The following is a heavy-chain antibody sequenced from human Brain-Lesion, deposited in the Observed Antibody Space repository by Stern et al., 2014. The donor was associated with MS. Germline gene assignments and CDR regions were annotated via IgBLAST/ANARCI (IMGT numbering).Heavy chain of an antibody. CDR1: GGSVSSTSYA. CDR3: AGEEDIRYCSGGSCTGNWFDP. Sequence: VQLEESGPGLVKPSETLSLTCTVAGGSVSSTSYAWAWIRQPPGKGLEWIGTIYYSGNTYYSPSLKSRPTISLDPSKNQFSLQLRSVTAADTAVYYCAGEEDIRYCSGGSCTGNWFDPWGQGTLVTVSS. CDR2: IYYSGNT. J-gene: IGHJ5*02. D-gene: IGHD2-15*01. V-gene: IGHV4-39*01.